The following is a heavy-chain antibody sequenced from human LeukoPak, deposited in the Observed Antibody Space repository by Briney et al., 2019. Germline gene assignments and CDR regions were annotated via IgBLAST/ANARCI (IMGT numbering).Heavy chain of an antibody. CDR3: ARAPHCSSTSCYWGDYGMDV. V-gene: IGHV1-18*01. CDR2: ISAYNGNT. Sequence: ASVKVSCKASGYTFTSYGISWVRQAPGQGLEWMGWISAYNGNTNYAQKLQGGVTMTTDTSTSTAYMELRSLRSDDTAVYYCARAPHCSSTSCYWGDYGMDVWGQGTTVTVSS. D-gene: IGHD2-2*01. J-gene: IGHJ6*02. CDR1: GYTFTSYG.